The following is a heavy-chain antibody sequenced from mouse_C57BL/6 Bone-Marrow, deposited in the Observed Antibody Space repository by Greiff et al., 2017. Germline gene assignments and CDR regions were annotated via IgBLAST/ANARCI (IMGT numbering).Heavy chain of an antibody. CDR1: GFTFSSYC. Sequence: EVQLVESGGDLVKPGGSLKLSCAASGFTFSSYCMSWVRQTPDQRLEWVGTISSGGSYTYYPDSVKGRFTISRDTAKNTLYLQMSSLKSEDTAVYYCARHAYYYGSSYWFAYWGQGTLVTVSA. D-gene: IGHD1-1*01. CDR2: ISSGGSYT. V-gene: IGHV5-6*01. J-gene: IGHJ3*01. CDR3: ARHAYYYGSSYWFAY.